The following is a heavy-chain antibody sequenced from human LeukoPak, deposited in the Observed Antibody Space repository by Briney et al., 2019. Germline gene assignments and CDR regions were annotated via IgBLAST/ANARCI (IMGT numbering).Heavy chain of an antibody. Sequence: SETLSLTCTVSGGSISSYYWSWIRQPPGKGLEWIGYIYYSGSTNYNPSLKSRVTISVDTSKNQFSLKLSSVTAADTAVYYCARHGDTYYYDSSGYQTSGAFDIWGQGTMVTVSS. D-gene: IGHD3-22*01. CDR3: ARHGDTYYYDSSGYQTSGAFDI. CDR1: GGSISSYY. J-gene: IGHJ3*02. V-gene: IGHV4-59*01. CDR2: IYYSGST.